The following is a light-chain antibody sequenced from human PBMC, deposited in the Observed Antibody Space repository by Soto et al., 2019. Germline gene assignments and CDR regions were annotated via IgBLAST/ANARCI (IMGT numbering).Light chain of an antibody. V-gene: IGKV1-5*01. CDR2: GAS. Sequence: DIQMTQSPSTLSGSVGDRVTITCRASQTISSWLAWYQQKPGKAPKLLIYGASTRATGIPARFSGSGSGTEFTLSIGSLQSEDFAVYYCQQYNNWPETFGQGTKVDIK. CDR1: QTISSW. J-gene: IGKJ1*01. CDR3: QQYNNWPET.